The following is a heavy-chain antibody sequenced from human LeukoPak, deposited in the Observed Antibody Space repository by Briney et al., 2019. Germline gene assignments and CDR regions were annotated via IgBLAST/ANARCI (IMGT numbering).Heavy chain of an antibody. CDR1: GGSISSSSYY. D-gene: IGHD3-22*01. Sequence: ASETLSLTCTVSGGSISSSSYYWGWIRQPPGKGPQWIGSIYYSGSTNYNPSLKSRVTISVDKSKNQFSLKLSAVTAADTAVYYCARVFYDSSGVDYWGQGPLVTVSS. CDR2: IYYSGST. CDR3: ARVFYDSSGVDY. V-gene: IGHV4-39*07. J-gene: IGHJ4*02.